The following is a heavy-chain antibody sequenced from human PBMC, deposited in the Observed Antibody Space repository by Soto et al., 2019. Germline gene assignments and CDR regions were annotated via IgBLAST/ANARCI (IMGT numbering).Heavy chain of an antibody. CDR2: IYHSGST. CDR1: GGSISSGGYS. D-gene: IGHD3-22*01. J-gene: IGHJ5*02. Sequence: SETLSLTCAVSGGSISSGGYSWSVIRQPPGKGLEWIGYIYHSGSTYYNPSLKSRVTISVDRYKNQFSLKLSSVTAAETAVYYCARSGYYQNWFDPWGQGTLVTVSS. CDR3: ARSGYYQNWFDP. V-gene: IGHV4-30-2*01.